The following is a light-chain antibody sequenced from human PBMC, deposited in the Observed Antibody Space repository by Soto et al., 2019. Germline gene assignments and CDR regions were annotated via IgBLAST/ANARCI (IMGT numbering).Light chain of an antibody. J-gene: IGLJ2*01. CDR2: EDN. CDR3: QSYDSSNQNVV. Sequence: NFMLTQPHSVSESPGKTVTISCTRSSGSIASKYVQWYQQRPGSAPTTVIYEDNQRPSGVPDRFSGSIDSSSNSASLTISGLKTEDEADCYCQSYDSSNQNVVFGGGTKVTVL. CDR1: SGSIASKY. V-gene: IGLV6-57*04.